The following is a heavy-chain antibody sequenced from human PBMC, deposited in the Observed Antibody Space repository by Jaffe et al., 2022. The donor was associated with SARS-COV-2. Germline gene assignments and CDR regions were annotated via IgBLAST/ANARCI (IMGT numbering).Heavy chain of an antibody. J-gene: IGHJ4*02. CDR2: IKPEGLDK. CDR3: ARHGYNAARDY. Sequence: EVQLVESGGGLVQPGGSLRLSCVASEFTFSSYWMGWVRQAPGKGLEWVADIKPEGLDKYYVASVKGRFTISRDNTKNSVYLQMNSLRDEDSALYYCARHGYNAARDYWGQGTLVTVSS. V-gene: IGHV3-7*03. CDR1: EFTFSSYW. D-gene: IGHD6-25*01.